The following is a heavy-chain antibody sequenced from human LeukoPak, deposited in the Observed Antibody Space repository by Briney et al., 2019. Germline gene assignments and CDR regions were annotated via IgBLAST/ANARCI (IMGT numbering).Heavy chain of an antibody. CDR1: GGSISSHY. J-gene: IGHJ6*03. Sequence: SETLSLTCTVSGGSISSHYWSWIRQPPGKGLEWIGYIYYSGSTNYNPSLKSRVTISVDTSKNQFSLKLSSVTAADTAVYYCARVWVTIFGVVGYMDVWGKGTTVTVSS. V-gene: IGHV4-59*11. CDR2: IYYSGST. CDR3: ARVWVTIFGVVGYMDV. D-gene: IGHD3-3*01.